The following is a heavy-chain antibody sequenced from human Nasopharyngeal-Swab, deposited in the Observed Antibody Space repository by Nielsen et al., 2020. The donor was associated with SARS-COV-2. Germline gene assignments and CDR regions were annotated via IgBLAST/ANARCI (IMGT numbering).Heavy chain of an antibody. D-gene: IGHD6-19*01. Sequence: ASVKVSCKASGYTFTSYTMHWVRQAPGQRLEWMGWINAGNGNTKYSQKFQGRVTITRDTSASTAYMELSSLRSEDTAVYYCARIAVAGPDNDYWGQGTLVTVSS. V-gene: IGHV1-3*01. J-gene: IGHJ4*02. CDR2: INAGNGNT. CDR1: GYTFTSYT. CDR3: ARIAVAGPDNDY.